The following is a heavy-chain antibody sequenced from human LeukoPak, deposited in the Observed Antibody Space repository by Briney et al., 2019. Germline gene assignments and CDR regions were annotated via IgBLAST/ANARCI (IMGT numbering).Heavy chain of an antibody. CDR1: GGSISSGAYY. Sequence: PSETLSLTCTVSGGSISSGAYYWSWIRQPPGKGLEWIGYIYYSGSAYYNPSLKSRVTISVDTSKSQFSLKLNSVTAADTAVYYCARDRRLDYYYMDVWGKGTTVTVSS. V-gene: IGHV4-30-4*01. J-gene: IGHJ6*03. CDR2: IYYSGSA. CDR3: ARDRRLDYYYMDV. D-gene: IGHD6-25*01.